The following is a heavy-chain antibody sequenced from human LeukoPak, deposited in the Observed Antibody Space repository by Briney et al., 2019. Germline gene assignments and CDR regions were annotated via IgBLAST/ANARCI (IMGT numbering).Heavy chain of an antibody. V-gene: IGHV1-18*01. CDR1: GYTFTSYG. Sequence: ASVKVSCKASGYTFTSYGISWVRQAPGQGPEWMGWISAYNGNTSYAQKLQGRVTMTTDTSTSTAYMELRSLRSDDTAVYYCVVGEDYDFWSGYYFDYWGQGTLVTVSS. J-gene: IGHJ4*02. D-gene: IGHD3-3*01. CDR2: ISAYNGNT. CDR3: VVGEDYDFWSGYYFDY.